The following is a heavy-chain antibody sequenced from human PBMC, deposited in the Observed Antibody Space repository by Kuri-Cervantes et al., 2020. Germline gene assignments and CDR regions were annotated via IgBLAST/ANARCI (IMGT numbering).Heavy chain of an antibody. Sequence: GGSLRLSCAASGFTFSSYAMSWVRQAPGKGLEWVAVISYDGSNKYYADSVKGRFTISRDNSKNTLYLQMNSLRAEDTAVYYCARVLGGIDYWGQGTLVTVSS. D-gene: IGHD3-16*01. CDR1: GFTFSSYA. J-gene: IGHJ4*02. CDR3: ARVLGGIDY. V-gene: IGHV3-30-3*01. CDR2: ISYDGSNK.